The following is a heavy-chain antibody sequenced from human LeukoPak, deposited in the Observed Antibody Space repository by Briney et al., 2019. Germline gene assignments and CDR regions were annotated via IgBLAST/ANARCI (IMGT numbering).Heavy chain of an antibody. V-gene: IGHV1-18*01. CDR2: ISVYNGDT. Sequence: ASVKVSCKASGYTFTSYGISWVRQSPGQGLEWMGWISVYNGDTYFVQKLQGRVTMTTDTSTRTAYTELRSLRSDDTAVYYCARVGVTAAGTLFFDYWGQGTLVTVSS. CDR1: GYTFTSYG. J-gene: IGHJ4*02. D-gene: IGHD6-13*01. CDR3: ARVGVTAAGTLFFDY.